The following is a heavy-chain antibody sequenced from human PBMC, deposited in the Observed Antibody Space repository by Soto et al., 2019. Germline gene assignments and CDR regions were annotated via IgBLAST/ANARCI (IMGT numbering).Heavy chain of an antibody. V-gene: IGHV3-30*18. J-gene: IGHJ6*02. CDR3: AKGALPGYSSSWYDHYYYYYGMDV. D-gene: IGHD6-13*01. CDR2: ISYDGSNK. CDR1: GFTFSSYG. Sequence: GGSLRLSCAASGFTFSSYGMHWVRQAPGKGLEWVAVISYDGSNKYYADSVKGRFTISRDNSKNTLYLQMNSLRAEDTAVYYCAKGALPGYSSSWYDHYYYYYGMDVWGQGTTVTVSS.